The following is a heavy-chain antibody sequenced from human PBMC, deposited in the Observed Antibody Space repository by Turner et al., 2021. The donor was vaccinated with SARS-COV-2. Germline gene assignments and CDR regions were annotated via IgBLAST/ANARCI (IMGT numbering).Heavy chain of an antibody. CDR2: MYYSGST. J-gene: IGHJ2*01. D-gene: IGHD1-1*01. Sequence: QVQLQESGPGMVKPSQNLSLTCTVSGGSISSGDYYWGWIRQPPGKGLEWIGSMYYSGSTYYNSSLKSRVTISVDTSKNQFSLKMSSVTAADTAVYYCARRSWKLTEWYFDLWGRGTLVTVSS. CDR3: ARRSWKLTEWYFDL. CDR1: GGSISSGDYY. V-gene: IGHV4-39*01.